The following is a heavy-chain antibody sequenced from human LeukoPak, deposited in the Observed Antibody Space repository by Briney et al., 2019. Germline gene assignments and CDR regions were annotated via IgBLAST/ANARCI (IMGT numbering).Heavy chain of an antibody. V-gene: IGHV1-2*02. J-gene: IGHJ4*02. CDR1: GYTFTGYY. CDR3: ARDRGYYYGSGSSLNLIDY. CDR2: INPNSGGT. Sequence: ASVKVSCKASGYTFTGYYMHWVRQAPGQGLEWMGWINPNSGGTNYAQKFQGRVTMTRDTSITTAYMELSRLRSDDTAVYYCARDRGYYYGSGSSLNLIDYWGQGTLVTVSS. D-gene: IGHD3-10*01.